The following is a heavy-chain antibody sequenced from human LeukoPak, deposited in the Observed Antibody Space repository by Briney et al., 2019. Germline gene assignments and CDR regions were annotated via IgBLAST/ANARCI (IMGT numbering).Heavy chain of an antibody. D-gene: IGHD6-25*01. J-gene: IGHJ4*02. CDR3: ARDSYGGSIAAATFDY. Sequence: PGGSLRLSCAASGFTFSSYAMHWVRQAPGKGLEWVAVISYDGSNKYYADSVKGRFTISRDNSKNTLYLQMNSLRAEDTAVYYCARDSYGGSIAAATFDYWGQGTLVTVS. V-gene: IGHV3-30-3*01. CDR2: ISYDGSNK. CDR1: GFTFSSYA.